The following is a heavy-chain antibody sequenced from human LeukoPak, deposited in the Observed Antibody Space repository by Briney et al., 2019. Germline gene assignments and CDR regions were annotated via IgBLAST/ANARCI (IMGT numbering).Heavy chain of an antibody. CDR1: GGTFSSYA. J-gene: IGHJ4*02. CDR2: IIPILGIA. D-gene: IGHD2-21*02. Sequence: ASVKVSCKASGGTFSSYAISWVRQAPGQGLEWMGRIIPILGIANYAQKFQGRVTITADKSTSTAYMELSSLRSEDTAVYYCAKGIVVVTAMALDYWGQGTLVTVSS. V-gene: IGHV1-69*04. CDR3: AKGIVVVTAMALDY.